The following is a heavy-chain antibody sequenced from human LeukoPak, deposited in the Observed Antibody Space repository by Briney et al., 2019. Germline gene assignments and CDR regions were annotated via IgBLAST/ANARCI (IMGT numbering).Heavy chain of an antibody. CDR3: AREGEGRRGSDAFDI. V-gene: IGHV3-11*01. CDR2: ISSSGSDI. J-gene: IGHJ3*02. CDR1: GFTFSDHY. Sequence: PGGSLRLSCAASGFTFSDHYMTWIRQAPGKGLEWLSYISSSGSDIFYAASVKGRFTISRGNTKNSLFLQMNNLRADDTAVYYCAREGEGRRGSDAFDIWGQGTMVTVSS.